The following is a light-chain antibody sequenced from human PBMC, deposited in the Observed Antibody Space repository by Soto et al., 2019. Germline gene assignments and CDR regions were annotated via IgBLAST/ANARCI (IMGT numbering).Light chain of an antibody. J-gene: IGKJ5*01. CDR1: QSVSRSY. Sequence: EIALTQSPGTLSLSPGERATLSCRASQSVSRSYLAWYQQKPGQAPRLLIYAASSRATGIPDRFSGSGSGTDFTLNISRLEPEDFAVYYCHQYGSSPFITFGQGTRLEIK. CDR3: HQYGSSPFIT. CDR2: AAS. V-gene: IGKV3-20*01.